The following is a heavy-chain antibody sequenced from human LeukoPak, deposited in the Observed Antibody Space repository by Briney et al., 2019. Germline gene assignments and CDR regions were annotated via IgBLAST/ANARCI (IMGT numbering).Heavy chain of an antibody. J-gene: IGHJ5*02. D-gene: IGHD2-2*01. Sequence: ASVKVSCKASGCTFTGYYMHWVRQAPGQGLEGMGWVNPNSGGTNYAQKFQGRVTMTRVTSISTAYMELSRLRSDDTAVYYCARPAPDCSSTSCPTTYNWFDPWGQGTLVTVSS. CDR3: ARPAPDCSSTSCPTTYNWFDP. CDR1: GCTFTGYY. CDR2: VNPNSGGT. V-gene: IGHV1-2*02.